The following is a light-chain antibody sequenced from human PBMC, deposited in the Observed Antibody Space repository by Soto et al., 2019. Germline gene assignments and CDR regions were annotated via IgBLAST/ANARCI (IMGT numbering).Light chain of an antibody. J-gene: IGKJ1*01. CDR3: QQYGSSGT. V-gene: IGKV3-20*01. CDR2: GAS. Sequence: EIELTQSPGILSLSPGERSTLSFRSSRSVSSNYLAWYQQKPGQAPRLLIYGASSRATGIPDRFSGSGSGTDFTLTISRLEPEDFAVYYCQQYGSSGTFGQGTKVDIK. CDR1: RSVSSNY.